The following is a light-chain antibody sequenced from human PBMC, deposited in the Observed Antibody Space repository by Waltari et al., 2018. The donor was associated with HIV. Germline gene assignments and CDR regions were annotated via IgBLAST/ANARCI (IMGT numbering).Light chain of an antibody. CDR3: QVWDSSSDHRV. Sequence: YVLPQPPSVSVAPGKTARITCGGNNLGRKSVHWYQQKPGQAPVLVIYDDTARPSGIPERFSGSNSGNTATLTISSVEAGVEADYYCQVWDSSSDHRVFGGGTKLTVL. V-gene: IGLV3-21*04. CDR1: NLGRKS. J-gene: IGLJ3*02. CDR2: DDT.